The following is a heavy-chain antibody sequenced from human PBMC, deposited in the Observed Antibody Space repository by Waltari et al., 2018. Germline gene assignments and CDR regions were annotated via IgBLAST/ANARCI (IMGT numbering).Heavy chain of an antibody. J-gene: IGHJ4*02. D-gene: IGHD3-10*01. CDR1: GGSISSRSYY. Sequence: QLQLQESGPGLVKPSETLSLTCTVSGGSISSRSYYWGWLRQPPGKGLEWIGSVYYSGSTYYNPSLKSRVTISVDTSKNQFSLKLSSVTAADTAVYYCARPNYYGSGSLDYWGQGTLVTVSS. CDR2: VYYSGST. V-gene: IGHV4-39*01. CDR3: ARPNYYGSGSLDY.